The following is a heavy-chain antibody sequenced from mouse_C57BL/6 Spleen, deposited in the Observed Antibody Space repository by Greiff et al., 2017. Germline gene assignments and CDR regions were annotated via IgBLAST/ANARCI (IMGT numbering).Heavy chain of an antibody. D-gene: IGHD2-14*01. CDR2: IRSNSSNYAT. Sequence: GGGLVQPKGSLKLSCAASGFTFNTYAMHWVRQAPGKGLEWVARIRSNSSNYATYYADSVKDRFTISRDDSQSMLYLQMNNMKTADTAMYYCVRGRYWAFDYWGQGTTLTVSS. CDR1: GFTFNTYA. CDR3: VRGRYWAFDY. J-gene: IGHJ2*01. V-gene: IGHV10-3*01.